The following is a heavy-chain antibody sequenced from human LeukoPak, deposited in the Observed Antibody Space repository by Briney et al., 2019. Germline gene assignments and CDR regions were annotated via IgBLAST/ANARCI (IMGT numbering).Heavy chain of an antibody. Sequence: ASVKVSCKASGGTFSSYAISWVRQAPGQGLEWMGGIIPIFGTANYAQKFQGRVTITTDESTSTAYMELSSLRSEDTAVYYCARVRSQGPYDFWSGYWGYFDYWGQGTLVTVSS. CDR1: GGTFSSYA. CDR2: IIPIFGTA. V-gene: IGHV1-69*05. CDR3: ARVRSQGPYDFWSGYWGYFDY. D-gene: IGHD3-3*01. J-gene: IGHJ4*02.